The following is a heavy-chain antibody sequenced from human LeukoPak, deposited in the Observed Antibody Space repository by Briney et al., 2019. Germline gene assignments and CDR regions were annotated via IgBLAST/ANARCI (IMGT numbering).Heavy chain of an antibody. D-gene: IGHD2-2*01. Sequence: GGSLRLSCAASGFTFSDYYMSWIRQAPGKGLEWVSGISGSGGTTYHADSVKGRFTISRDNSRNTLYLQMNSLRAEDTAVYYCAKGYCSSFTCYSRFDPWGQGTLVTVSS. V-gene: IGHV3-23*01. CDR2: ISGSGGTT. CDR3: AKGYCSSFTCYSRFDP. CDR1: GFTFSDYY. J-gene: IGHJ5*02.